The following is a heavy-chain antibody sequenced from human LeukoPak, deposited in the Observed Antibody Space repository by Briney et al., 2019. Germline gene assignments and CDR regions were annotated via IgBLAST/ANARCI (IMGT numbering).Heavy chain of an antibody. CDR1: GFTVSSNY. J-gene: IGHJ4*02. CDR3: AKASAMIVVVSKHFDY. CDR2: IYKNAIT. Sequence: GGSLRLSCAASGFTVSSNYMTWVRQAPGKGLEWVSVIYKNAITYYADTVKGRFTISRDNSKNTLYLQMNSLRAEDTAVYYCAKASAMIVVVSKHFDYWGQGTLVTVSS. D-gene: IGHD3-22*01. V-gene: IGHV3-53*01.